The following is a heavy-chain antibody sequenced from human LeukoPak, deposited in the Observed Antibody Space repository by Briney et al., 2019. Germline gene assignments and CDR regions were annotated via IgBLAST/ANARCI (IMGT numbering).Heavy chain of an antibody. CDR3: AREVRGVGYGDYEIAFDY. D-gene: IGHD4-17*01. Sequence: SETLSLTCTVSGYSISSGYYWGWIRQPPGKGLEWIGSIYHSGSTYYNPSLKSRVTISVDTSKNQFSLKLSFVTAADTAVYYCAREVRGVGYGDYEIAFDYWGQGTLVTVSS. V-gene: IGHV4-38-2*02. J-gene: IGHJ4*02. CDR1: GYSISSGYY. CDR2: IYHSGST.